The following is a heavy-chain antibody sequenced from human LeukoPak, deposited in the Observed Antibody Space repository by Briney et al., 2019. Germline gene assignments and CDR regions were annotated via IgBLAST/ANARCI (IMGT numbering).Heavy chain of an antibody. V-gene: IGHV4-59*01. D-gene: IGHD3-16*01. CDR1: GGSLSSYY. CDR2: IYYSGST. CDR3: ARLGPYDAFDI. J-gene: IGHJ3*02. Sequence: PSETLSLTCTVSGGSLSSYYWSWIRQPPGKGLEWIGYIYYSGSTNYNPSLKSRVTISVDTSKNQFSLKLSSVTAADTAVYYCARLGPYDAFDIWGQGTMVTVSS.